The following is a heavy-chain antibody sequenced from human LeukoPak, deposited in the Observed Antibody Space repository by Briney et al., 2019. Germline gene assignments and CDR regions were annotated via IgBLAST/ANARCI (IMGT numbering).Heavy chain of an antibody. Sequence: HTGGSLRLSCAASGFTFDDYAMHWVRQAPGKGLEWVSGISWNSGSIGYADSVKGRFTISRDNAKNSLYLQMNSLRAEDTALYYCAKEGERGYDYCFDYWGQGTPVTVSS. D-gene: IGHD5-12*01. V-gene: IGHV3-9*01. CDR1: GFTFDDYA. J-gene: IGHJ4*02. CDR2: ISWNSGSI. CDR3: AKEGERGYDYCFDY.